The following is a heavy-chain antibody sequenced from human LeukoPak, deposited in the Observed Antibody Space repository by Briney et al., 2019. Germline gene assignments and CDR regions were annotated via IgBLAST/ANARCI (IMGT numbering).Heavy chain of an antibody. CDR1: GGSFSGYY. CDR2: IYYSGST. J-gene: IGHJ6*02. V-gene: IGHV4-59*01. CDR3: ARDRSWFGEPTVKRYYYYGMDV. Sequence: PSETLSLTCAVYGGSFSGYYWSWIRQPPGKGLEWIGYIYYSGSTNYNPSLKSRVTISVDTSKNQFPLKLSSVTAADTAVYYCARDRSWFGEPTVKRYYYYGMDVWGQGTTVTVSS. D-gene: IGHD3-10*01.